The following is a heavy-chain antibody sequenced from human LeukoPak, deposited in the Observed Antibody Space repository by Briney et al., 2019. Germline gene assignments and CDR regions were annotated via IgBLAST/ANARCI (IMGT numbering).Heavy chain of an antibody. CDR1: GFTFTNYA. V-gene: IGHV3-23*01. CDR3: ARLGRYADY. J-gene: IGHJ4*02. Sequence: GGSLRLSCAASGFTFTNYAMTWVGQVPGKGLEWVSHISGSGGSSYHVDSVKGRFTISRDNSKNTPYLQMNSLRAEDTAVYYCARLGRYADYWGQGTLVTVSS. D-gene: IGHD3-16*01. CDR2: ISGSGGSS.